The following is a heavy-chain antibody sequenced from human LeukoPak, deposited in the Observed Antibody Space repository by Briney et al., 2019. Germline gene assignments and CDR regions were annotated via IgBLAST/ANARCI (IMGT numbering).Heavy chain of an antibody. CDR3: ARDLEVDGFPHFDY. CDR1: GFTFSSYS. CDR2: ISSSSSYI. V-gene: IGHV3-21*01. Sequence: GGSLRLSCAASGFTFSSYSMNWVRQAPGKGLEWVSSISSSSSYIYYADSVKGRFTISRDNAKNSLYLQMNSLRAEDTAVYYCARDLEVDGFPHFDYWGQGTLVTVSS. D-gene: IGHD3/OR15-3a*01. J-gene: IGHJ4*02.